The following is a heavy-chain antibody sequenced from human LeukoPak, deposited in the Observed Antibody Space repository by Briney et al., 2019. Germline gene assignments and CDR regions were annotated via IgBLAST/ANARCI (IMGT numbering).Heavy chain of an antibody. Sequence: PGGSLRLSCVASGFTFSNYGMHWVRQAPGKGLEWVAVLSYDGTNKYYADSVKGRFTISRDNSKNTLYLQMNSLRADDTAVYYCARGEGGIAAAGTDFWGQGTLVTVSS. CDR1: GFTFSNYG. CDR2: LSYDGTNK. D-gene: IGHD6-13*01. CDR3: ARGEGGIAAAGTDF. V-gene: IGHV3-30*03. J-gene: IGHJ4*02.